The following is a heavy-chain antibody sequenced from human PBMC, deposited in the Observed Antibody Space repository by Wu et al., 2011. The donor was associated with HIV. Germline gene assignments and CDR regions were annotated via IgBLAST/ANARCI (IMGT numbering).Heavy chain of an antibody. V-gene: IGHV1-69*11. Sequence: QVQLVQSGAEVKKPGASVKVSCKASGYTFSSYSFSWVRQAPGQGLEWMGRIIPFLDTTNYAPKFQGRVTITADESTSTAYMELSSLGSEDTAVYYCAIWSGSQGPYYYYYMDVWGKGTTVTVSS. J-gene: IGHJ6*03. D-gene: IGHD3-3*01. CDR3: AIWSGSQGPYYYYYMDV. CDR1: GYTFSSYS. CDR2: IIPFLDTT.